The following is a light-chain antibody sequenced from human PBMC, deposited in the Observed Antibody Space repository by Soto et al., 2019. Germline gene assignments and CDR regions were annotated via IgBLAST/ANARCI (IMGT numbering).Light chain of an antibody. CDR1: SSDVGGHNL. J-gene: IGLJ2*01. CDR3: CSYAGNNTLL. Sequence: QSALTQPASVSGSPGQSVTISCTGTSSDVGGHNLVSWFQQHPGEAPKLMIYEVSKRPSGLSNRFSGSKSGKKASLTISGLQAEDEDDYYCCSYAGNNTLLFGGGTQLTVL. CDR2: EVS. V-gene: IGLV2-23*02.